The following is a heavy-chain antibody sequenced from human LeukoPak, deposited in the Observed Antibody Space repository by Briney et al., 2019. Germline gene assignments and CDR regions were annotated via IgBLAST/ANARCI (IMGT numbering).Heavy chain of an antibody. D-gene: IGHD1-1*01. CDR3: ARVARTPQYYYYYYGMDV. Sequence: SETLSLTCAVYGGSFSGYYWSWIRQPPGKGLGWIGEINHSGSTNYNPSLKSRVTISVDTSKNQFSLKLSSVTAADTAVYYCARVARTPQYYYYYYGMDVWGQGTTVTVSS. V-gene: IGHV4-34*01. J-gene: IGHJ6*02. CDR1: GGSFSGYY. CDR2: INHSGST.